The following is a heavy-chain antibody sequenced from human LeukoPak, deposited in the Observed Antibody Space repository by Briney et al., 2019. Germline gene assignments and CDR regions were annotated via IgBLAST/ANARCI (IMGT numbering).Heavy chain of an antibody. CDR3: AYSLLFGSRNWFDP. V-gene: IGHV2-5*02. D-gene: IGHD3-10*02. CDR1: GFSLANSGVA. CDR2: VYGDDDK. J-gene: IGHJ5*02. Sequence: SGPTLVNPTQTLTLTCTFSGFSLANSGVAVPWIRQPPGPALACLALVYGDDDKRYSPSLKSRLSVTKDTSNNEVFLRMTNMDPVDTATYYCAYSLLFGSRNWFDPWGQGSLVTVSS.